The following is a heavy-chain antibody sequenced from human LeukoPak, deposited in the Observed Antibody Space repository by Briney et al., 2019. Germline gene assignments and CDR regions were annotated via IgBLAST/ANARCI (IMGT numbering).Heavy chain of an antibody. CDR2: IHYSGNT. CDR3: ARGNYDSSENWFDP. V-gene: IGHV4-59*01. D-gene: IGHD3-22*01. CDR1: GGPISNYY. Sequence: PSETQSLTCTVSGGPISNYYWSWIRQPPGKGLEWIGYIHYSGNTNYNPSLKSRVTISGDTSKNQFSLKLSSVTAADTAVYYCARGNYDSSENWFDPWGQGTLVTVSS. J-gene: IGHJ5*02.